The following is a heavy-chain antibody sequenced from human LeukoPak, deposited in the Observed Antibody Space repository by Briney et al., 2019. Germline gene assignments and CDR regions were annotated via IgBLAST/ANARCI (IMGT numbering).Heavy chain of an antibody. D-gene: IGHD3-22*01. Sequence: ASVKVSCKASGYTFTTYGISWVRQAPGQGLEWMGWISAYNGNTNYAQKLQGRVTMTTDTSTRTAYMELRSLRADDTAVYYCARDALASLYFYDSSGYLGIVPWGQGTLVTVSS. CDR3: ARDALASLYFYDSSGYLGIVP. CDR1: GYTFTTYG. CDR2: ISAYNGNT. J-gene: IGHJ5*02. V-gene: IGHV1-18*01.